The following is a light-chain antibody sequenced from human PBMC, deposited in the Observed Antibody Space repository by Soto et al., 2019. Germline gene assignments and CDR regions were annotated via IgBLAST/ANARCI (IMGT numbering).Light chain of an antibody. CDR3: MQSLQMAS. J-gene: IGKJ4*01. Sequence: DIVMTQSPLSLPVTPGEPASISCRSSQSLLHSNGYNYLDWYLQKPGQSPQLLIYLVSRRASGVPDRFSGSGSGTDFTLKISRVEAEDVGVYYCMQSLQMASFGGGTKVEIK. V-gene: IGKV2-28*01. CDR1: QSLLHSNGYNY. CDR2: LVS.